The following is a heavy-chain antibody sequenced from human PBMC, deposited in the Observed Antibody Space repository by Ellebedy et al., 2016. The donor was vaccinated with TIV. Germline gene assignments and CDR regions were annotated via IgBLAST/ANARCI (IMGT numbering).Heavy chain of an antibody. Sequence: GESLKISXAASGSTFSNSAMQWVRQAPGKGLEWVAVISFDGNSEYYADSVKGRFTVSRDNSNNMLYLQMNNLRPEDTALYYCASGEGGWVSLVVAWNWGQGTLVTVSS. CDR3: ASGEGGWVSLVVAWN. J-gene: IGHJ4*02. V-gene: IGHV3-30-3*01. D-gene: IGHD2-15*01. CDR1: GSTFSNSA. CDR2: ISFDGNSE.